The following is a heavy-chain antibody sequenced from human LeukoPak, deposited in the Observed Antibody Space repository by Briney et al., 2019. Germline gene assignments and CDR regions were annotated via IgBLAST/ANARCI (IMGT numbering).Heavy chain of an antibody. Sequence: PSETLSLTCTVSGVSTTNGIYYWAWIRQSPGKGLEWIGSVHNVGSTYYNLSLRSRVTMSIDTSKNQFSLRLNSVTAVDTAVYYCARHAEYNSGWHFYLDHWGQGILVTVSS. CDR2: VHNVGST. V-gene: IGHV4-39*01. D-gene: IGHD6-19*01. CDR1: GVSTTNGIYY. CDR3: ARHAEYNSGWHFYLDH. J-gene: IGHJ4*02.